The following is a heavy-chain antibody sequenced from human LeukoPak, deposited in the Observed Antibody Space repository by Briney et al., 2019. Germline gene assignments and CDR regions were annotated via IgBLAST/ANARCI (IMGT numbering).Heavy chain of an antibody. Sequence: PGGSLRLSCAASGFTFSSYEMNWVRQAPGKGLEWVSYISSSGSTIYYADSVKGRFTISRDNAKNSLYVQMNSLRAEDTAVYYCARGYSGWYDNWGPGTLVTVSS. CDR3: ARGYSGWYDN. D-gene: IGHD1-26*01. CDR1: GFTFSSYE. V-gene: IGHV3-48*03. J-gene: IGHJ5*02. CDR2: ISSSGSTI.